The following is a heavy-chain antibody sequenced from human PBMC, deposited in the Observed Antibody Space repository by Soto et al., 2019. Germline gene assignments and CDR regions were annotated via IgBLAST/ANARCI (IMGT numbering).Heavy chain of an antibody. CDR1: GFTFSSYS. CDR2: ISSSSSTI. Sequence: EVQLVESGGGLVQPGGSLRLSCAASGFTFSSYSMNWVRQAPGKGLEWVSYISSSSSTIYYADSVKGRFTISRDNAKNSLYQQMNSLRDEDTAVYYCARDPFYDSSAIGDYWGQGTMVTVSS. CDR3: ARDPFYDSSAIGDY. V-gene: IGHV3-48*02. J-gene: IGHJ4*02. D-gene: IGHD3-22*01.